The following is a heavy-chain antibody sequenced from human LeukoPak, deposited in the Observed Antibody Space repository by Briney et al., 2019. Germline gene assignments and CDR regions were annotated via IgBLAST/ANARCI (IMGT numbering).Heavy chain of an antibody. CDR2: VWPDGSDK. CDR1: GFSFSVYG. Sequence: GGSLRLSCAASGFSFSVYGMHWVRQAPGRGLERVAVVWPDGSDKYYADSVKGRLTISRDNSKNTLSLQMNSLRAEDTAVYYCARGYCSGGNCLYFYGMDVWGQGTTVTVSS. J-gene: IGHJ6*02. V-gene: IGHV3-33*01. CDR3: ARGYCSGGNCLYFYGMDV. D-gene: IGHD2-15*01.